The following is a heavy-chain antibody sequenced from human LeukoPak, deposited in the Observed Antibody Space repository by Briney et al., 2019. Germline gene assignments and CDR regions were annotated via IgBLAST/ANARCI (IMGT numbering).Heavy chain of an antibody. CDR1: GYTFTGYY. J-gene: IGHJ6*03. CDR3: ARGGKVGYYYYMDV. CDR2: INPNSGGT. Sequence: GASVKVSCKASGYTFTGYYMHWVRQAAGQGLEWMGWINPNSGGTNYAQKFQGRVTMTRDTSISTAYMELSRLRSDDTAVYYCARGGKVGYYYYMDVWGKGTTVTISS. V-gene: IGHV1-2*02. D-gene: IGHD3-3*01.